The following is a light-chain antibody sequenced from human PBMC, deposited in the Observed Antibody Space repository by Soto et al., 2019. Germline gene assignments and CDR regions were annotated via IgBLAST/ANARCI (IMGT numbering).Light chain of an antibody. CDR2: GAS. Sequence: EIVLTHSPGTLALSPGERATLSARASQTVRNNYLAWYQQKPGQAPRLLIFGASTRATGIPDRFSGSGAGAYFNLTISRLEPADFGVYYCQQYGSSHTFGQGTRLEIK. J-gene: IGKJ5*01. V-gene: IGKV3-20*01. CDR1: QTVRNNY. CDR3: QQYGSSHT.